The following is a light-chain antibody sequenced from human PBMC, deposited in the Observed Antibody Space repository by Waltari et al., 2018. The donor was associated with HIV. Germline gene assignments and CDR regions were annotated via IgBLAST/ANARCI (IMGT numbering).Light chain of an antibody. CDR3: QQYGDSPALI. V-gene: IGKV3-20*01. Sequence: EIVLTQSPGILSLSPGQRATLSCRSSQTFSTSYMAWYQQKPGQAPRLLIYGASSRATVIPDRFSSSGSWTDFTLTISRLEPEDFAVYYCQQYGDSPALIFGGGTKVEIK. J-gene: IGKJ4*01. CDR2: GAS. CDR1: QTFSTSY.